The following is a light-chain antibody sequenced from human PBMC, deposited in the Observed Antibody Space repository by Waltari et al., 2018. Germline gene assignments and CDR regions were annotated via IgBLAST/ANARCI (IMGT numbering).Light chain of an antibody. CDR1: QSVSSD. CDR3: QQYNKWPLT. V-gene: IGKV3-15*01. J-gene: IGKJ4*01. CDR2: GAS. Sequence: EIIMTQSPVTLSVSPGERASFSCRASQSVSSDLAWYQHKLGQAPRLLIYGASTRATGIPARVSGSGSGTEFTLTISSLQSEDFAVYYCQQYNKWPLTFGGGTKVEIK.